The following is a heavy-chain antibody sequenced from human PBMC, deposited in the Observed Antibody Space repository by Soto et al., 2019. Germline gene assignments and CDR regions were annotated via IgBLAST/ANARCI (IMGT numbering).Heavy chain of an antibody. D-gene: IGHD3-22*01. Sequence: SETLSLTCTVSGGSISSGGYYWSWIRQHPGKGLEWIGYIYYSGSTYYNPSLKSRVTISVDTSKNQFSLKLSSVTAADTAVYYCARDSIPHYYDSSGFRGSSAVYYYYYGMDVWGQGTTVTVLL. CDR3: ARDSIPHYYDSSGFRGSSAVYYYYYGMDV. V-gene: IGHV4-31*03. CDR1: GGSISSGGYY. J-gene: IGHJ6*02. CDR2: IYYSGST.